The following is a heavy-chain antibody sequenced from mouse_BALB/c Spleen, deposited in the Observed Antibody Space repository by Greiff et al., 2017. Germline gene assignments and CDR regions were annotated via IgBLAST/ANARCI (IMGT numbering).Heavy chain of an antibody. CDR2: IWTGGGT. J-gene: IGHJ3*01. Sequence: QVQLKQSGPGLVAPSQSLSITCTVSGFSLTSYDISWIRQPPGKGLEWLGVIWTGGGTNYNSAFMSRLSISKDNSKSQVFLKMNSLQTDDTAIYYCVREEELRLNQAWFAYWGQGTLVTVSA. D-gene: IGHD1-2*01. CDR1: GFSLTSYD. CDR3: VREEELRLNQAWFAY. V-gene: IGHV2-9-2*01.